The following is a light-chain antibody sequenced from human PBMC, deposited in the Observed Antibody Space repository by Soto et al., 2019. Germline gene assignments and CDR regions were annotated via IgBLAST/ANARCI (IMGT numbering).Light chain of an antibody. CDR3: QQRSNWLT. CDR1: QSVSSY. CDR2: DAS. V-gene: IGKV3-11*01. Sequence: EIVLTQSPATLSLSPGERATLSCRASQSVSSYLAWYQQKPGQAPRLLIYDASNRATGIPARFSGSGSGTYFTLTISSLEPEDVAVYYCQQRSNWLTFGQGTKVEIK. J-gene: IGKJ1*01.